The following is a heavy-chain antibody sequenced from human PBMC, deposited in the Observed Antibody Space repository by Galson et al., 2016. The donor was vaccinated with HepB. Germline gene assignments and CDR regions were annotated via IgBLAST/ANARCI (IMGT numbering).Heavy chain of an antibody. CDR1: GFTLTTNEVG. CDR2: IYWSGDK. Sequence: PALVKPTQTLTLTCTFSGFTLTTNEVGVGWIRQPPGKALEWLALIYWSGDKRYSSSLRNRLTITKVTSTNQVVLIMSDMDPTDTGTYYCVQEKRWRHVGSWGQGILVTVSS. CDR3: VQEKRWRHVGS. J-gene: IGHJ5*02. V-gene: IGHV2-5*04. D-gene: IGHD5-24*01.